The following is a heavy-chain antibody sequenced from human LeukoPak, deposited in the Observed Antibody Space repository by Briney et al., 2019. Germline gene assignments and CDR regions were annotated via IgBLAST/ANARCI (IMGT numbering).Heavy chain of an antibody. CDR3: ARGGFYCGGDCYVDY. CDR1: GGSFSRYY. J-gene: IGHJ4*02. V-gene: IGHV4-34*01. D-gene: IGHD2-21*02. Sequence: SETLSLTCAVYGGSFSRYYWSWIRQPPGKGLEWIGEINHSGSTNYNPSLKSRVTISVDTSENQFSLRLSSVTAADTAVYYCARGGFYCGGDCYVDYWGQGTLVTVSS. CDR2: INHSGST.